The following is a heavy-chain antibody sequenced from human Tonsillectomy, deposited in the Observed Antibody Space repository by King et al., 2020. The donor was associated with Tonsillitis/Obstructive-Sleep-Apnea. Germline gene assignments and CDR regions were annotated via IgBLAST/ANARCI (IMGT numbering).Heavy chain of an antibody. Sequence: VQLPQWGAGLLKPSETLSLTCAVYGGSFSGYYWSWIRQPPGKGLEWIGEINHSGSTNYNPSLKSRVTISVDTSKNQFSLKLSSVTAADTAVYYCAVLIYYDILTGYFAPWGQGTLVTVSS. V-gene: IGHV4-34*01. CDR3: AVLIYYDILTGYFAP. CDR1: GGSFSGYY. J-gene: IGHJ5*02. D-gene: IGHD3-9*01. CDR2: INHSGST.